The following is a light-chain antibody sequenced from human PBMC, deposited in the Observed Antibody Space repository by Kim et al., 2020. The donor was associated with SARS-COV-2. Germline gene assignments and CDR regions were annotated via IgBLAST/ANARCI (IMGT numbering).Light chain of an antibody. CDR1: QSVFYNNNY. V-gene: IGKV4-1*01. Sequence: DIVMTQSPDSLAVSLGERATINCKSSQSVFYNNNYLAWFQQKPGQPPKLLIYWASTRESGVPDRFSGSGSGADFTLTISSLQAENVAICYCQQYHTTPWTFGQGTKVDIK. CDR2: WAS. J-gene: IGKJ1*01. CDR3: QQYHTTPWT.